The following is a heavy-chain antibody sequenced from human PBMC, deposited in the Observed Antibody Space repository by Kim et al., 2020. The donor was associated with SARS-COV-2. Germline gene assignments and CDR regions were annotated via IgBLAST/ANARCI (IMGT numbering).Heavy chain of an antibody. J-gene: IGHJ4*02. Sequence: PSLKSRVTISVDTSKNQFSLKLSSVTAADTAVYYCARGLQQLVPWYYFDYWGQGTLVTVSS. D-gene: IGHD6-6*01. V-gene: IGHV4-34*01. CDR3: ARGLQQLVPWYYFDY.